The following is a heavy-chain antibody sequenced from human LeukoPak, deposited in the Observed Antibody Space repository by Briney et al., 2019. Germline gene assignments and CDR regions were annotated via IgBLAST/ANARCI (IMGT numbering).Heavy chain of an antibody. CDR1: GGSISSSSYY. V-gene: IGHV4-39*01. D-gene: IGHD4-17*01. CDR2: IYYSGST. CDR3: AVTTVTISE. J-gene: IGHJ4*02. Sequence: SETLSLTCTVSGGSISSSSYYWGWIRQPPGKGLEWIGSIYYSGSTYYNPSLKSRVTTSVDTSKNQFSLKLSSATAADTAVYYCAVTTVTISEWGQGTLVTVSS.